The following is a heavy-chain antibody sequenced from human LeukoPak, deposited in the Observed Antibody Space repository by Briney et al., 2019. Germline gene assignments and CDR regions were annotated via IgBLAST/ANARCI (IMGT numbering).Heavy chain of an antibody. CDR3: ASPSRPGYCSSTSCYG. Sequence: SETLSLTCTVSGGSVSSGSYYWSWIRQPPGKGLEWIGYIYYSGSTNYNPSLKSRVTISVDTSKNQFSLKLSSVTAADTAVYYCASPSRPGYCSSTSCYGWGQGTLVTVSS. CDR1: GGSVSSGSYY. V-gene: IGHV4-61*01. D-gene: IGHD2-2*01. J-gene: IGHJ4*02. CDR2: IYYSGST.